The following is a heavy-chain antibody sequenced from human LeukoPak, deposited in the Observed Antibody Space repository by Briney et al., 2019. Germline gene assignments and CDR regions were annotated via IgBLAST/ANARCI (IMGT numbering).Heavy chain of an antibody. D-gene: IGHD6-13*01. CDR1: GFTFSSYS. CDR2: ISSSSRYI. Sequence: GGSLRLSCAASGFTFSSYSMNWVRQAPGKGLEWVSSISSSSRYIYYADSVKGRFTISRDNAKNSLYLQMNSLRVEDTAVYYCARVKSAAAGSFDYWGQGTLVTVSS. CDR3: ARVKSAAAGSFDY. J-gene: IGHJ4*02. V-gene: IGHV3-21*01.